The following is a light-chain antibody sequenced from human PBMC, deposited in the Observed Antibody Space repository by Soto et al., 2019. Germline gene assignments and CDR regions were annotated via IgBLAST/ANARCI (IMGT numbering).Light chain of an antibody. V-gene: IGKV3-20*01. CDR1: QSVNNNY. CDR3: QQYDSTPPT. Sequence: PGDRATLSCRASQSVNNNYLAWYQRKPGQATRLLIYGASNRATDIPYRFSASGSGTDFTLTITRLEAEDVAVYYCQQYDSTPPTFGQGTKVEVK. CDR2: GAS. J-gene: IGKJ1*01.